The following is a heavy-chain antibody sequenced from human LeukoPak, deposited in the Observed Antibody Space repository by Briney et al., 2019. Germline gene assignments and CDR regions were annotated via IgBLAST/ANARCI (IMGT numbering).Heavy chain of an antibody. CDR1: GFSFTSYG. Sequence: GRSLRLSCAASGFSFTSYGMHWVRQAPGKGLEWVSAISGSGGGTYYADSVKGRFTISRDNSKNTLYLQMNSLRAEDTAVYYCATVPYWGQGTLVTVSS. CDR3: ATVPY. J-gene: IGHJ4*02. CDR2: ISGSGGGT. D-gene: IGHD2-2*01. V-gene: IGHV3-23*01.